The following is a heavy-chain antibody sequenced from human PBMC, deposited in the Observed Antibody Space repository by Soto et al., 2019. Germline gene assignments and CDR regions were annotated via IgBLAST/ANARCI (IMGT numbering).Heavy chain of an antibody. V-gene: IGHV4-59*01. J-gene: IGHJ6*02. Sequence: PSETLSLTCTVSGGSISSYYWSWIRQPPGKGLEWIGYIYYSGSTNYNPSLKSRVTISVDTSKNQFSLKLSSVTAADTAVYYCAREPLGYCSSTSCYGYYYYGMDVWGQGTTVSVSS. CDR2: IYYSGST. CDR3: AREPLGYCSSTSCYGYYYYGMDV. D-gene: IGHD2-2*01. CDR1: GGSISSYY.